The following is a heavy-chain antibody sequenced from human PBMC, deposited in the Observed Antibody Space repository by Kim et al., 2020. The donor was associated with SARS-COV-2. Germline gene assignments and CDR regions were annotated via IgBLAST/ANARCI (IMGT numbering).Heavy chain of an antibody. CDR3: ATLWGSRDY. J-gene: IGHJ4*02. Sequence: SETLSLTCSVSGGSISSSTYFWTWIRQPAGKGLEWIGRIYYTGSTHNNPSLESRVTISLDASKNQFSLKLTSVTAADTAVYYCATLWGSRDYWGQGSLVTVSS. D-gene: IGHD7-27*01. V-gene: IGHV4-61*02. CDR1: GGSISSSTYF. CDR2: IYYTGST.